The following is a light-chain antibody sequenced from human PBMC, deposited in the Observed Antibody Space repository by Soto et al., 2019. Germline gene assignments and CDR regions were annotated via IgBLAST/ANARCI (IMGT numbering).Light chain of an antibody. CDR2: GAS. CDR3: QQYATSPHT. Sequence: EIVLTQSPGTLSLSPGESATLSCRASQSVSSSQVAWYQQKPGQAPRLLIYGASSRATGFPDRFSGVGSETDFTLTISRLEPEDCAVYYCQQYATSPHTFGQGTKLEIK. J-gene: IGKJ2*01. V-gene: IGKV3-20*01. CDR1: QSVSSSQ.